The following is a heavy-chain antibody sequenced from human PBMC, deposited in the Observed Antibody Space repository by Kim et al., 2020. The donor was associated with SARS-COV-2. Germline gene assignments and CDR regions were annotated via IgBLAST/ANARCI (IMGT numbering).Heavy chain of an antibody. D-gene: IGHD3-3*01. CDR1: GYTFTSYA. CDR2: INTNTGNP. V-gene: IGHV7-4-1*02. J-gene: IGHJ4*02. CDR3: ARGVRITIFGVVTDFDY. Sequence: ASVKVSCKASGYTFTSYAMNWVRQAPGQGLEWMGRINTNTGNPTYAQGFTGRFVFSLDTSVSTAYLQISSLKAEDTAVYYCARGVRITIFGVVTDFDYWGQGTLVTVSS.